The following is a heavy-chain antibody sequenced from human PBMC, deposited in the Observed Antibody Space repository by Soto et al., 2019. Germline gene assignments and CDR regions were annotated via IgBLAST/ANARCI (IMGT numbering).Heavy chain of an antibody. CDR1: GGTFSTFG. J-gene: IGHJ4*02. CDR2: IIPFFGTA. CDR3: AKSAPMDAGDKYYYDF. D-gene: IGHD4-17*01. Sequence: SVKVSCKASGGTFSTFGISWVRQAPGQGLERMGGIIPFFGTARYSQKFEDRITITADESTNTVYMDLRSLTSEDTAIYYCAKSAPMDAGDKYYYDFWGQGALVTVSS. V-gene: IGHV1-69*13.